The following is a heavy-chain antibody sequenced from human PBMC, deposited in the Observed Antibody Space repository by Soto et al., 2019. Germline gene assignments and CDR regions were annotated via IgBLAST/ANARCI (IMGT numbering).Heavy chain of an antibody. CDR3: ARRTYGDYNYFDY. J-gene: IGHJ4*02. Sequence: PSETLSLTCAVYGGSFSGYYWSWIRQPPGKGLEWIGEINHSGSTNYNPSLKSRVTISVDTSKNQFSLKLSSVTAADTAVYYCARRTYGDYNYFDYWGQGTLVTVSS. D-gene: IGHD4-17*01. CDR2: INHSGST. CDR1: GGSFSGYY. V-gene: IGHV4-34*01.